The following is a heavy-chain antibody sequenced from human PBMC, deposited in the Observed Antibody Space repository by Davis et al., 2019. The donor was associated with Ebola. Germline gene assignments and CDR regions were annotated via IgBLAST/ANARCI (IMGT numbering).Heavy chain of an antibody. CDR2: IYYSGST. D-gene: IGHD3-10*01. CDR3: ARSGGRGVIPPYNWFDP. Sequence: SETLSLTCTVSAGSISSYYWSWIRQPPGKGLERIGYIYYSGSTNYNPSLKSRVTISVDTSKNQFSLKLSSVTAADTAVYYCARSGGRGVIPPYNWFDPWGQGTLVTVSS. CDR1: AGSISSYY. J-gene: IGHJ5*02. V-gene: IGHV4-59*01.